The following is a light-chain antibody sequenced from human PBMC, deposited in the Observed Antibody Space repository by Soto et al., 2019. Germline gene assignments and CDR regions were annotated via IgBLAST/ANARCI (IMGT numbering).Light chain of an antibody. V-gene: IGLV2-14*01. CDR3: SSYTSSRIYV. J-gene: IGLJ1*01. CDR1: SSDVGAYNY. Sequence: QSALTQPASVSASPGQSITISCTGTSSDVGAYNYVSWYQHHPGKAPKLIIYEVSNRPSGVSNRFSGSKSGNTASLTISGLQAEDEADYYCSSYTSSRIYVFGTGTKLTVL. CDR2: EVS.